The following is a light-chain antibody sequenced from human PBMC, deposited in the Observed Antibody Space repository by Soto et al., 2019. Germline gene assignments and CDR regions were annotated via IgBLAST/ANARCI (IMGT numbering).Light chain of an antibody. CDR3: QQLNSYLIT. CDR1: RGISSY. CDR2: AAS. J-gene: IGKJ5*01. V-gene: IGKV1-9*01. Sequence: DIQLTQSPSFLSASVVDRVTITCRASRGISSYLAWYQQKPGKAPRLLIYAASTLQSGVPSRFSGSGSGTEFTLTISSLQPEDFATYYCQQLNSYLITFGQGTRLEIK.